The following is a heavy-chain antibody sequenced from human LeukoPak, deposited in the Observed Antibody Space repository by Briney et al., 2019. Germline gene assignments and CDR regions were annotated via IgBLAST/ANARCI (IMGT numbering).Heavy chain of an antibody. J-gene: IGHJ6*02. CDR3: ARVAVTTIYYYYYGMDV. V-gene: IGHV4-34*01. D-gene: IGHD4-17*01. CDR2: INHSGST. CDR1: GGSFSGYY. Sequence: PSETLSLTCAVYGGSFSGYYWSWIRQPPGKGLEWIGEINHSGSTNYNPSLKSRVTISVDTSRNQLSLKLSSVTAADTAVYYCARVAVTTIYYYYYGMDVWDHGTTVTVSS.